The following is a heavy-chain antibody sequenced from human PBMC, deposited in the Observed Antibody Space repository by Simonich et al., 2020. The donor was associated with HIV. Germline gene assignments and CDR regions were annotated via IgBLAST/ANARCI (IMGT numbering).Heavy chain of an antibody. CDR3: ARRDRELILYFDY. Sequence: QVQLPQWGAGLLKPSETLSLTCAVYGGSFRGYYWSWIRQPPGKGLEWIGEINHSGINNYKSSLNSRATISVDKSKNQFSLKLSSVTDSDTAIYYCARRDRELILYFDYWGQGNLVTVSS. V-gene: IGHV4-34*01. J-gene: IGHJ4*02. D-gene: IGHD3-3*01. CDR1: GGSFRGYY. CDR2: INHSGIN.